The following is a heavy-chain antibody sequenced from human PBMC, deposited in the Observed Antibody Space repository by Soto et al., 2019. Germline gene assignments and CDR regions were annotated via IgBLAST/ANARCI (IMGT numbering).Heavy chain of an antibody. Sequence: GGSLRLSCAASGFPINVTYLSWVRQAPGKGLEWLSVLYADGSTYYIDSVKGRFRISRDNAKNTLYLQMDNLRADDTAMYFCARTAEGDTPRTHWYFDLWGRGTPVTVPQ. CDR2: LYADGST. D-gene: IGHD6-25*01. J-gene: IGHJ2*01. V-gene: IGHV3-53*01. CDR3: ARTAEGDTPRTHWYFDL. CDR1: GFPINVTY.